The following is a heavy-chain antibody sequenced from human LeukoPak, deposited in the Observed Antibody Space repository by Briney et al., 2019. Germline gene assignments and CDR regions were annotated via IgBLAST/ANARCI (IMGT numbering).Heavy chain of an antibody. J-gene: IGHJ5*02. V-gene: IGHV4-39*07. CDR1: GGSISGTTYY. Sequence: PSETLSLTCTVSGGSISGTTYYWGWVRQPPGKGLEWIGSIYSSGITYYSPSLKSRVTISVDTSKNQFSLKMTSVTAADTAVYFCARETPRFDPWGQGTLVTVSS. CDR3: ARETPRFDP. CDR2: IYSSGIT.